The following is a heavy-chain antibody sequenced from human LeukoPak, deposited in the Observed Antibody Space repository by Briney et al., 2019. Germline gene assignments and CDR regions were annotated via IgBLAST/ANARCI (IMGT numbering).Heavy chain of an antibody. D-gene: IGHD7-27*01. CDR2: IKRDGSEK. CDR1: GFTFSRYW. J-gene: IGHJ3*02. CDR3: ASDLGQDTAFDI. Sequence: GGSLRLSCAASGFTFSRYWMSWVRQAPGKGLEWVANIKRDGSEKYYVDSVRGRFTISRDNAKNSLYLQMNSLRAEDTAVYYCASDLGQDTAFDIRGQGTMVTVSS. V-gene: IGHV3-7*01.